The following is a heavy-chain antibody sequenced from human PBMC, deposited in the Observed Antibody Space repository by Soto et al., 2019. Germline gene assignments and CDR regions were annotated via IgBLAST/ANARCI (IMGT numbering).Heavy chain of an antibody. V-gene: IGHV1-18*01. CDR3: ARDFDFLFDY. J-gene: IGHJ4*02. CDR1: GYSFSKYG. Sequence: ASVKVSCKASGYSFSKYGISWVRQAPGQGLEWLGWINVKDGHINYGRNFQGRLILTTDTSTTTAYMELRTLRFDNTAVYYCARDFDFLFDYWGQGTWVTVSS. CDR2: INVKDGHI.